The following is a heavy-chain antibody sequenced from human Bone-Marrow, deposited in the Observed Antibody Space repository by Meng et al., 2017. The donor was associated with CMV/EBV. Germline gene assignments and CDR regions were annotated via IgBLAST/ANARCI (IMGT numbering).Heavy chain of an antibody. J-gene: IGHJ4*02. CDR1: GGTFSSYA. CDR2: INPNSGGT. V-gene: IGHV1-2*02. Sequence: ASVKVSCKASGGTFSSYAISWVRQAPGQGLEWMGWINPNSGGTNYAQKFQGRVTMTRDTSTSTVYMELSSLRSEDTAVYYCARGYTIFGVVMLGYFDYWGQGTLVTVSS. D-gene: IGHD3-3*01. CDR3: ARGYTIFGVVMLGYFDY.